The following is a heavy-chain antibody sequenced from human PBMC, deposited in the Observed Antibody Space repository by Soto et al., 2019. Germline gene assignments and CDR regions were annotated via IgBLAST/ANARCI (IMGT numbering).Heavy chain of an antibody. D-gene: IGHD6-19*01. CDR1: GFTFSSYA. V-gene: IGHV3-23*01. CDR2: ISGSGDNT. J-gene: IGHJ4*02. CDR3: AKGISRSSGWYPDFDY. Sequence: EVQLLESGGGLVQPGGSPRISCTASGFTFSSYAMSWVRQAPGKGLEWVSSISGSGDNTYYADSVKGRFTISRDNSKNTLYLQMNSLRAEDTAVYYCAKGISRSSGWYPDFDYWGQGTLVTVSS.